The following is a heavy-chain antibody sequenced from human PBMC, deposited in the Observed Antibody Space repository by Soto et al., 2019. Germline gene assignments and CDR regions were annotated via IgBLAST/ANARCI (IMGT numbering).Heavy chain of an antibody. CDR2: IYYNGST. CDR3: AREYTPMAYNWFDP. J-gene: IGHJ5*02. V-gene: IGHV4-59*01. CDR1: GGSISSYY. D-gene: IGHD5-18*01. Sequence: KPSETLSLTCTVSGGSISSYYWSWIRQPPGKGLEWIGYIYYNGSTNYNPSLKSRVTISVDTSKNQFSLKLRSVTAADTAVYYCAREYTPMAYNWFDPWGQGTLVTVSS.